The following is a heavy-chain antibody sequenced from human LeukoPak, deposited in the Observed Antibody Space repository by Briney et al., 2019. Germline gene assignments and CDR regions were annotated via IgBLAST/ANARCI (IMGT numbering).Heavy chain of an antibody. Sequence: GGSLRLSCAASGFTFSSYGMHWVRQAPGKGPEWVAVISYDGSNKYYADSVKGRFTISRDNSKNTLYLQMNSLRAEDTAVYYCARGRGTSSMHPRSSRLDYWGQGTLVTVSS. CDR3: ARGRGTSSMHPRSSRLDY. J-gene: IGHJ4*02. CDR1: GFTFSSYG. V-gene: IGHV3-30*03. CDR2: ISYDGSNK. D-gene: IGHD3-16*01.